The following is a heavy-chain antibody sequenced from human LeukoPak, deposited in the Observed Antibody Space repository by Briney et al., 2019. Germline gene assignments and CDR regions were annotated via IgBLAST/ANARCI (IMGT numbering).Heavy chain of an antibody. J-gene: IGHJ4*02. CDR3: ARQFEF. CDR1: GGSLSSYY. Sequence: SETLSLTCTVFGGSLSSYYWVWVRQPPGKGLEWIGLIYSSGSIKYNPSLKSRLTISLDTSKNQISLKLTSVTAADTAIYYCARQFEFWGQGTLDTVSS. CDR2: IYSSGSI. V-gene: IGHV4-59*08.